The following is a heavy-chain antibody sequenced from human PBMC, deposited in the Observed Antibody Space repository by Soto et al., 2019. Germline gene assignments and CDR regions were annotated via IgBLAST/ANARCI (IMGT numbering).Heavy chain of an antibody. Sequence: GGSLRLSCAASGFTFSNAWMSWVRQAPGKGLEWVGRIKSKTDGGTTDYAAPVKGRFTISRDDSKNTLYLQMNSLKTGDTAVYYCTTDGDSSGWYSDYWGQGTLVTVSS. CDR3: TTDGDSSGWYSDY. D-gene: IGHD6-19*01. CDR1: GFTFSNAW. V-gene: IGHV3-15*01. J-gene: IGHJ4*02. CDR2: IKSKTDGGTT.